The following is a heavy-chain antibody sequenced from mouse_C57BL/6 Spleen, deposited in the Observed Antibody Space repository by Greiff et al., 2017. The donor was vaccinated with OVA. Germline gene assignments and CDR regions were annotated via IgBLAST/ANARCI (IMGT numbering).Heavy chain of an antibody. CDR3: ARRRYGNYYAMDY. Sequence: VQLQQSGPELVKPGASVKISCKASGYSFTSYYIHWVKQRPGQGLEWIGWISPGSGTTKYNEKFKGKATLTADTSSSTAYMQLSSLTSEDSAVYYCARRRYGNYYAMDYWGQGTSVTVSS. CDR2: ISPGSGTT. CDR1: GYSFTSYY. J-gene: IGHJ4*01. V-gene: IGHV1-66*01. D-gene: IGHD2-10*02.